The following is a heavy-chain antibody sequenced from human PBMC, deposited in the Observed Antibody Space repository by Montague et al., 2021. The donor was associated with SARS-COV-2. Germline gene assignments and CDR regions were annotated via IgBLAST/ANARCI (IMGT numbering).Heavy chain of an antibody. J-gene: IGHJ6*02. D-gene: IGHD6-13*01. CDR3: ARVGRQQLVRLSGMDV. Sequence: SETRSLTCTVSGGSISSSSYYWGWIRQPPGKGPEWIGSIYYSGSTYYNPSLKSRVTISVDTSKNQFSLKLSSVTAADTAVYYCARVGRQQLVRLSGMDVWGQGTTVTVSS. CDR2: IYYSGST. CDR1: GGSISSSSYY. V-gene: IGHV4-39*07.